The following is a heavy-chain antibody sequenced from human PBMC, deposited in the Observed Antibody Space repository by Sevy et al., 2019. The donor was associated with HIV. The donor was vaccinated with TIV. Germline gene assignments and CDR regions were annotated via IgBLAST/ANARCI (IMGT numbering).Heavy chain of an antibody. Sequence: SETLSLTCTVSDGSISSSSYYWGWIRQPPGKGLEWIGSIYYSGSTYYNPSLKSRVTISVDTSKNQFSLKLSSVTAADTAVYYCARHAGVDSGYDTLFDYYYGMDVWGQGTTVTVSS. V-gene: IGHV4-39*01. CDR2: IYYSGST. CDR3: ARHAGVDSGYDTLFDYYYGMDV. D-gene: IGHD5-12*01. CDR1: DGSISSSSYY. J-gene: IGHJ6*02.